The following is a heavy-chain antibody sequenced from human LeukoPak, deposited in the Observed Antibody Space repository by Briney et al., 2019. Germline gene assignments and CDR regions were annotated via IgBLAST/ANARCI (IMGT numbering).Heavy chain of an antibody. Sequence: PGGSLRLSCAASGFTFDDYAMHWVRQAPGKGLEWVSGISWNSGNIGYADSVKGRFTISRDNAKNSLYLQMNSLRAEDTAFYYCAKDERSYYDSSGHLAYWGQGTLVTVSS. D-gene: IGHD3-22*01. J-gene: IGHJ4*02. CDR2: ISWNSGNI. V-gene: IGHV3-9*01. CDR3: AKDERSYYDSSGHLAY. CDR1: GFTFDDYA.